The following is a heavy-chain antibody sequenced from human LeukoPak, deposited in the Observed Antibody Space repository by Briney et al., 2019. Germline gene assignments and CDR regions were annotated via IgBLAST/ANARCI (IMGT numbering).Heavy chain of an antibody. CDR2: MNPNSGNT. D-gene: IGHD3-22*01. CDR1: GYTFTSYD. Sequence: ASVKVSCKASGYTFTSYDINWVRQATGQGLERMGWMNPNSGNTGYAQKFQGRVTMTRNTSISTAYMELSSLRSEDTAVYYCARAYYYDSSGYPFDYWGQGTLVTVSS. V-gene: IGHV1-8*01. CDR3: ARAYYYDSSGYPFDY. J-gene: IGHJ4*02.